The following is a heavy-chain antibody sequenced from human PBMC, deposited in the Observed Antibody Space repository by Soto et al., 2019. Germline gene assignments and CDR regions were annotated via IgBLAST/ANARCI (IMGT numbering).Heavy chain of an antibody. J-gene: IGHJ4*02. Sequence: QVQLQESGPGLVKPSQTLSLTCTVSGGSISSTGYFWTWIRQHPGKGLEWIGYIFYSGSTFHNPSPKSRVTISVDTSKNQFSLELSSVAAEDTAVYYCAREAGTGDYFDYWGQGTLVTVSS. D-gene: IGHD6-19*01. CDR3: AREAGTGDYFDY. V-gene: IGHV4-31*03. CDR2: IFYSGST. CDR1: GGSISSTGYF.